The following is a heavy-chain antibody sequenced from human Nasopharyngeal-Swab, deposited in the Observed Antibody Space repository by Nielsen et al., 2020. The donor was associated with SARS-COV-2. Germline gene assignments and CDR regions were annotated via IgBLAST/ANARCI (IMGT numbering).Heavy chain of an antibody. V-gene: IGHV5-10-1*01. CDR3: ARSGKNYDFWSGTSGYGMDV. J-gene: IGHJ6*02. Sequence: GESLKISCKGSGYSFTSYWISWVRQMPGKGLEWMGRIDPSDSYTNYSPSSQGHVTISADKSISTAYLQWSSLKASDTAMYYCARSGKNYDFWSGTSGYGMDVWGQGTTVTVPS. D-gene: IGHD3-3*01. CDR2: IDPSDSYT. CDR1: GYSFTSYW.